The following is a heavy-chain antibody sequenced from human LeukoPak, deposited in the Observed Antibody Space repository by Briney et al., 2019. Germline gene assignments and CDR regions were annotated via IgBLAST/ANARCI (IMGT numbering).Heavy chain of an antibody. D-gene: IGHD6-19*01. CDR3: AKDGSSGWSIGYYYGMDV. V-gene: IGHV3-53*01. Sequence: GGSLRLSCEASGFTVSSNYMSWVRQAPGKGLEWVSVIYSGGSTYYADSVKGRFTISRDNSKNTLYLQMNSLRAEDTAVYYCAKDGSSGWSIGYYYGMDVWGQGTTVTVSS. CDR2: IYSGGST. J-gene: IGHJ6*02. CDR1: GFTVSSNY.